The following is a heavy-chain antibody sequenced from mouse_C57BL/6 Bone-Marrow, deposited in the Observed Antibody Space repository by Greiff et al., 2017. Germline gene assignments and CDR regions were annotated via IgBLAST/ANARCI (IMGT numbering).Heavy chain of an antibody. V-gene: IGHV14-3*01. CDR3: ARRGY. CDR2: IDSANGST. CDR1: GFNINNTY. J-gene: IGHJ2*01. Sequence: EVQLQQSVAEFVRPGASVTLSCTASGFNINNTYMHWVKQFPEQCLEWFGRIDSANGSTTYAPNFPGKATITADTASNTAYLQLSSLTSEDTAIYYCARRGYWGQGTTRTVSS.